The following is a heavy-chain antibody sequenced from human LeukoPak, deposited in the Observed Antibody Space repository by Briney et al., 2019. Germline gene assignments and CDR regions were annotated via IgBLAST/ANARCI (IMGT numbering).Heavy chain of an antibody. V-gene: IGHV3-23*01. CDR1: GFTFSSYA. Sequence: GGSLRLSCAASGFTFSSYAMSWVREAPGKGLEWVSAISGSGGSTYYADSVKGRFTISRDNSKNTLYLQMNSLRAEDTAVYYCAKDSWVTLYYFDYLGQGTLVTVSS. CDR3: AKDSWVTLYYFDY. CDR2: ISGSGGST. D-gene: IGHD4-23*01. J-gene: IGHJ4*02.